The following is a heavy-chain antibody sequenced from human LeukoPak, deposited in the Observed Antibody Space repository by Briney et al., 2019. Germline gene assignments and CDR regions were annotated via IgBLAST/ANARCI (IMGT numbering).Heavy chain of an antibody. D-gene: IGHD2-2*01. V-gene: IGHV1-18*01. CDR3: ARVGEYCSSSTCLDY. CDR2: ISAYNGNT. Sequence: GASVKVSCKASGYTFTSYGISWVRQAPGQGLEWMGWISAYNGNTNYAQKLQGRVTMTTDTSTSTAYMELRSLRSDDTAVYFCARVGEYCSSSTCLDYWGQGALVTVSS. J-gene: IGHJ4*02. CDR1: GYTFTSYG.